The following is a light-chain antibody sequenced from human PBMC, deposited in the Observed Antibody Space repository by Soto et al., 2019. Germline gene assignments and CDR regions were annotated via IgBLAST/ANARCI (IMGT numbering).Light chain of an antibody. V-gene: IGKV3-15*01. CDR3: QQYGDSPWT. CDR2: GSS. CDR1: QSVTTN. J-gene: IGKJ1*01. Sequence: EIVMTHSPGTLSVSPCERVTLSARASQSVTTNLAWYQQKPGQAPRLLIYGSSTGATGIPARFSGSGSGTDFTLTISRLEPEDFAVYFCQQYGDSPWTFGQGTKVDNK.